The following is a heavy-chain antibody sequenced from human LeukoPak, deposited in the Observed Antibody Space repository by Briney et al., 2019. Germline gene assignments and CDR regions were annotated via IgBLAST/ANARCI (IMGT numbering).Heavy chain of an antibody. D-gene: IGHD6-13*01. Sequence: PSETLSLTCTVSGGSISSSSYYWGWIRQPPGKGLEWIGSIYYSGSTYYNPSLKSRVTISVDTSKNQFSLKLSSVTAADTAVYYCARVYSSSWKGNDWFDPWGQGTLVTVSS. CDR3: ARVYSSSWKGNDWFDP. V-gene: IGHV4-39*07. CDR1: GGSISSSSYY. CDR2: IYYSGST. J-gene: IGHJ5*02.